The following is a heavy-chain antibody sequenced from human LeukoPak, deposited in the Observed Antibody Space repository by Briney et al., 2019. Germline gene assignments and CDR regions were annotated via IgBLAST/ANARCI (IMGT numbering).Heavy chain of an antibody. D-gene: IGHD2-21*02. Sequence: PGGSLRLSCAASGFTFSSYWMHWVRQAPGKGLVWVSRINSDGSSTSYADSVKGRFTISRDNAENTLYLQMNSLRAEDTAVYYCARSYCGGDCRPTYYYYYGMDVWGQGTTVTVSS. CDR3: ARSYCGGDCRPTYYYYYGMDV. CDR1: GFTFSSYW. J-gene: IGHJ6*02. V-gene: IGHV3-74*01. CDR2: INSDGSST.